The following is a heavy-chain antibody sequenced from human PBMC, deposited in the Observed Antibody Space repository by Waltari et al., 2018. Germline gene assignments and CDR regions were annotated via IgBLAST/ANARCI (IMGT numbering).Heavy chain of an antibody. CDR1: GLTFSKAW. V-gene: IGHV3-15*01. J-gene: IGHJ4*02. CDR3: ATSPGYYNTSPFDY. CDR2: IKSKNDGGTA. Sequence: EVQLVESGGGLVKPGESLRLSCAASGLTFSKAWMSWVRQAPGKGLEWVGRIKSKNDGGTADYAAPVEGRFTISRDDSKNTMYLQMNSLKTEDTAVYYCATSPGYYNTSPFDYWGQGTLVTVSS. D-gene: IGHD3-22*01.